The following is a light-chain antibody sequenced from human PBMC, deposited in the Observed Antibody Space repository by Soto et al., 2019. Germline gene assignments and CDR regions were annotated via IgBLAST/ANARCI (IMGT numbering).Light chain of an antibody. CDR3: SSYTSTNVYV. Sequence: QSVLTQPASVSGSPGQSITISCTGTSSDVGAYNYVSWYQQHPGEAPKLLIYDVSNRPSGVSNRFSGSKSGNTASLTISGLQAEDEADYYCSSYTSTNVYVFATGTKPPS. V-gene: IGLV2-14*03. CDR2: DVS. CDR1: SSDVGAYNY. J-gene: IGLJ1*01.